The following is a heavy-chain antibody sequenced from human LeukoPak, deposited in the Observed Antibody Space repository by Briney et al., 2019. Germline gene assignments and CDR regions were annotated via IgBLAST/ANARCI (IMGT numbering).Heavy chain of an antibody. D-gene: IGHD3-3*01. Sequence: SETLSLTCAVYGGSFNNYSWSWIRQPPGKGLEWIGEINHSGSTNYNPSLKSRVTISVDTSKNQFSLKLSSVTAADTAVYYCARSSRHYDFWSGFDYYDVWGKGTTVNVSS. CDR2: INHSGST. CDR1: GGSFNNYS. J-gene: IGHJ6*04. CDR3: ARSSRHYDFWSGFDYYDV. V-gene: IGHV4-34*01.